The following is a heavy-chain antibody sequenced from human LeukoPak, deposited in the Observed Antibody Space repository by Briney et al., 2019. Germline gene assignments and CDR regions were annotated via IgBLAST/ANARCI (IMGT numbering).Heavy chain of an antibody. D-gene: IGHD2-21*02. CDR1: GYTFTSYA. Sequence: ASVKVSCKASGYTFTSYAMHWVRQAPGQRLEWMGWINAGNGNTKYSQKFQGRVTITRDTSASTAYMELSSLRSEDTAVYYCARAGPGGDPIDYWGQGTLVTVSS. CDR3: ARAGPGGDPIDY. V-gene: IGHV1-3*01. J-gene: IGHJ4*02. CDR2: INAGNGNT.